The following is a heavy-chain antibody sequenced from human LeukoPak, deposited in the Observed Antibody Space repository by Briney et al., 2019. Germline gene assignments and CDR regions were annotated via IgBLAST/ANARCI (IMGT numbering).Heavy chain of an antibody. CDR3: SRGFDSSGYYFTPGAFDI. Sequence: ASVKVSCKASGYTFTSYGISWVRQAPGQGLEWMGWMNPNSGNTGYAQKFQGRVTMTRNTSISTAHMELSSLRSDDAAVYYCSRGFDSSGYYFTPGAFDIWGQGTMVTVSS. CDR1: GYTFTSYG. D-gene: IGHD3-22*01. CDR2: MNPNSGNT. V-gene: IGHV1-8*02. J-gene: IGHJ3*02.